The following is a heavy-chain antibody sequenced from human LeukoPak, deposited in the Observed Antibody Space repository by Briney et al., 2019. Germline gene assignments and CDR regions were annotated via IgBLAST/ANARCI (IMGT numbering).Heavy chain of an antibody. J-gene: IGHJ4*02. Sequence: SETLSLTCTVSGGSISSNTYNWGWIRQPAGKGLEWIGRIYADGSSTYNPSLKSRVTILVDTSKNQFSLRLSSMTAADTAVYYCARGYYYRTWGLGTLVTVSS. D-gene: IGHD3-10*01. CDR1: GGSISSNTYN. V-gene: IGHV4-61*02. CDR3: ARGYYYRT. CDR2: IYADGSS.